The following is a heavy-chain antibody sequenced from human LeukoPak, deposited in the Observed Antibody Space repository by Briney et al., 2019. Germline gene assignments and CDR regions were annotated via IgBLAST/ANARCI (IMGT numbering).Heavy chain of an antibody. J-gene: IGHJ5*02. D-gene: IGHD2-2*01. CDR1: GDSFSGNSAA. Sequence: SQTLSLTCAISGDSFSGNSAAWNWIRQSPSRGLEWLGRTYYRSKWYNDYAVSVKSRITINPDTSKNQFSLHLNSVTPEDTAVYYCARDPTAAVYNWFDPWGQGTLVTVSS. CDR2: TYYRSKWYN. V-gene: IGHV6-1*01. CDR3: ARDPTAAVYNWFDP.